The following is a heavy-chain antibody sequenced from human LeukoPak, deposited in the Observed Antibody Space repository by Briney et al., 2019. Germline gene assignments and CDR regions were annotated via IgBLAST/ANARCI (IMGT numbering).Heavy chain of an antibody. D-gene: IGHD3-10*01. V-gene: IGHV4-61*01. Sequence: SETLSLTCTVSGGSVSSGSYYWRWIRQPPGKGLEWIGYIYYSGSTNYNPSLKSQFTISVDTSKNQFSLKLSSVTAADTAVYYCARVLLLWFGELLPGWFDPWGQGTLVTVSS. CDR3: ARVLLLWFGELLPGWFDP. CDR2: IYYSGST. CDR1: GGSVSSGSYY. J-gene: IGHJ5*02.